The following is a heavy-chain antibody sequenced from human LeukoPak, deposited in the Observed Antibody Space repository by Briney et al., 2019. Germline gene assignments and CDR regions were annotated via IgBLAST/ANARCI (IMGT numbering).Heavy chain of an antibody. CDR2: IKQDGSEK. J-gene: IGHJ1*01. CDR1: GFTFSDYY. V-gene: IGHV3-7*01. Sequence: GGSLRLSCAASGFTFSDYYMNWIRQAPGKGLEWVANIKQDGSEKYYVDSVKGRFTISRDNAKNSLFLQMNSLRAEDTAVYYCARSTDTYSNYGSRYFQHWGQGTLVTVSS. CDR3: ARSTDTYSNYGSRYFQH. D-gene: IGHD4-11*01.